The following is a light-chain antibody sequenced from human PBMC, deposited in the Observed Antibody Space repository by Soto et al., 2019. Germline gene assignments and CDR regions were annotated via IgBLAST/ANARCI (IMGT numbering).Light chain of an antibody. V-gene: IGKV3-20*01. CDR2: GAS. Sequence: EIVLTQSPGTLSLSPGERATLSCRASQSVSSNYLAWYQQKPGQAPRLLIYGASSRATGIPDRFSGSGSETDFTLTINSLQAEDVAVYYCQQYINAPQTFGQGTKVEIK. CDR3: QQYINAPQT. CDR1: QSVSSNY. J-gene: IGKJ1*01.